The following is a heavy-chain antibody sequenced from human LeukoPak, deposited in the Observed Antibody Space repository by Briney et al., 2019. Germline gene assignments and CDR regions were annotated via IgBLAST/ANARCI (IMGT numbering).Heavy chain of an antibody. V-gene: IGHV1-46*01. J-gene: IGHJ4*02. D-gene: IGHD2-15*01. CDR3: ARVLVVRWYPHFDY. CDR1: GYTFTSYY. CDR2: MNPSGASA. Sequence: ASVKVSCKASGYTFTSYYIHWLRQAPGHGLEWMGIMNPSGASASYAQKFQGRVTMTRDTSKNQFSLKLSSVTAADTAVYYCARVLVVRWYPHFDYWGQGTLVTVSS.